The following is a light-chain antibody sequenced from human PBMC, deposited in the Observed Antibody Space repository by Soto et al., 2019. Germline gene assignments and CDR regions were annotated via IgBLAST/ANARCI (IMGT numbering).Light chain of an antibody. J-gene: IGLJ1*01. CDR1: SRDVGGYNY. CDR3: SSYAGYYTSV. V-gene: IGLV2-11*01. Sequence: QSALTQPRSVSGSPGQSVTISCTGTSRDVGGYNYVSWYQHHPTKAPKLLIYEVSKRPSGVPDRFSGSKSGNTASLTISGLQAEDEADYYCSSYAGYYTSVFGTGTKLTVL. CDR2: EVS.